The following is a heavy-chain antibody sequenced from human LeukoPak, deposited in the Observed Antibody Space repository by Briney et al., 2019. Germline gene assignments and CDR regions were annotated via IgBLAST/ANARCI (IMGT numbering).Heavy chain of an antibody. CDR1: GGSISSGSYY. V-gene: IGHV4-61*02. D-gene: IGHD2-8*01. CDR3: ARLDPTLYVHAFDI. Sequence: SETLSLTCTVSGGSISSGSYYWSWIRQPAGKGLEWIGRIYTSGSTNYNPSLKSRVTISVDTSKNQFSLKLSSVTAADTAVYYCARLDPTLYVHAFDIWGQGTMVTVSS. J-gene: IGHJ3*02. CDR2: IYTSGST.